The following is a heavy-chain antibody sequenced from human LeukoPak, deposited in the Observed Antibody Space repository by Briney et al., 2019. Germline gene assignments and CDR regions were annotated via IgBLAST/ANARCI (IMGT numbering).Heavy chain of an antibody. D-gene: IGHD6-13*01. CDR1: GFSFDEYA. V-gene: IGHV3-9*01. CDR3: ASAGLVYSSGWYLETPFDY. Sequence: GGSLRLSCAASGFSFDEYAMHWVRQAPGKGLEWVSGINWSGGSIGYADSVKGRFTISRDNAKNSLYLQMNSLRAEDTAVYYCASAGLVYSSGWYLETPFDYWGQGTLVTVSS. CDR2: INWSGGSI. J-gene: IGHJ4*02.